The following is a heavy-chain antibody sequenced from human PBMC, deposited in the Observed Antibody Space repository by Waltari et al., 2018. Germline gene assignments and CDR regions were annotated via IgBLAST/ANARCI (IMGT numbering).Heavy chain of an antibody. V-gene: IGHV4-34*01. D-gene: IGHD5-12*01. CDR1: GGSFSGYY. J-gene: IGHJ5*02. CDR2: INHSGRT. CDR3: ARRSSGYDSWRWFDP. Sequence: QVQLQQWGAGLLKPSETLSLTCAVYGGSFSGYYWSGIRQPPGKGLEWIGEINHSGRTNYKPSLKSRVTISVDTSKIQFSLKLSSVTAADTAVYYCARRSSGYDSWRWFDPWGQGTLVTVSS.